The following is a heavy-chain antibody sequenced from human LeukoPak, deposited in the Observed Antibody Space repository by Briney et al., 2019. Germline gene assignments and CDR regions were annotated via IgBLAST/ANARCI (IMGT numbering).Heavy chain of an antibody. Sequence: ASVKVSCKTSGYTFTTYGISWVRQAPGQGLEYMGWISAFTGNTNYAQKFQGRVAMTMDTSTSTVEMELRSLKYDDTAVYFCARLSYDGEGYWGQGTLVTVPS. CDR1: GYTFTTYG. J-gene: IGHJ4*02. CDR3: ARLSYDGEGY. D-gene: IGHD3-10*01. V-gene: IGHV1-18*01. CDR2: ISAFTGNT.